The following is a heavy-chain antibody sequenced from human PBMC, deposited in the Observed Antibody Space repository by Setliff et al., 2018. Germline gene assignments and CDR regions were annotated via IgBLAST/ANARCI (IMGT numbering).Heavy chain of an antibody. J-gene: IGHJ4*02. CDR3: ARSINGYQQRYDI. Sequence: GGSLRLSCAGSGFSFSIFWMSWVRQAPGKGLEWVATIKQDGSEKFYADSVEGRFTISRDNGKNSLFLQMNSVRAEDTAVYYCARSINGYQQRYDIWGQGALVTVSS. CDR1: GFSFSIFW. CDR2: IKQDGSEK. V-gene: IGHV3-7*01. D-gene: IGHD3-22*01.